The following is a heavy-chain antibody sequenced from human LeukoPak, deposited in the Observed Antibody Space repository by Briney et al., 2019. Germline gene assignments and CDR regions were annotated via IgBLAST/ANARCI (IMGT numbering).Heavy chain of an antibody. V-gene: IGHV4-61*02. D-gene: IGHD3-22*01. CDR1: GGSISSGSYY. Sequence: SETLSLTCTVSGGSISSGSYYWSWIRQPAGKGPEWIGRIYTSGSTEYNPSLKSRVTISVDTSKNQFSLKLSSVTAADTAVYYCASYNSSYYWDDAFDIWGQGTMVTVSS. J-gene: IGHJ3*02. CDR3: ASYNSSYYWDDAFDI. CDR2: IYTSGST.